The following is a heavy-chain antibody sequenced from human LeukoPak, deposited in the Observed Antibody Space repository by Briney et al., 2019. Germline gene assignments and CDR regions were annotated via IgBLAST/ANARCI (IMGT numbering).Heavy chain of an antibody. Sequence: SQTLSLTCAISGDSVSSNSTAWNWIRQSPSRGLEWLGRTYYRSKWYNEYAVSVKSRITINPDTSKNQFSLHLNSVTPEDTAIYYCASGFTSGWPRFDPWGQRPLVTVSS. J-gene: IGHJ5*02. CDR1: GDSVSSNSTA. CDR2: TYYRSKWYN. V-gene: IGHV6-1*01. D-gene: IGHD6-19*01. CDR3: ASGFTSGWPRFDP.